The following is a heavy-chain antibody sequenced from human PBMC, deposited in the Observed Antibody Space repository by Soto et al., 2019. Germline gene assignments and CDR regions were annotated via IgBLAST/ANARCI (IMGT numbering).Heavy chain of an antibody. D-gene: IGHD2-2*01. CDR3: ARALPDYYFYYYMDV. J-gene: IGHJ6*03. CDR2: INGNT. CDR1: GYTFSTYG. Sequence: SVKVSCQASGYTFSTYGISWVRQAPGQGLEWMGWINGNTDYAQNLQGRVTMTTDTSTSTAYMELRSLRSDDTAVYYCARALPDYYFYYYMDVWGKGTTVSVSS. V-gene: IGHV1-18*01.